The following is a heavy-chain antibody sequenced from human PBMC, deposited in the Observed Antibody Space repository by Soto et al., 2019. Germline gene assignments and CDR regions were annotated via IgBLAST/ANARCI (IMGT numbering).Heavy chain of an antibody. Sequence: EVQLLESGGGLVQPGGSLRLSCAASGFIFSHYAMTWVRQAPGEGLEWGATISASESSTYYADSVKGRFTVTRDNSRNTLYLQMNSLRAEDTAVYYCVKKYSYCSGTYLFHFDYGGQGTLVTVSS. CDR3: VKKYSYCSGTYLFHFDY. CDR2: ISASESST. D-gene: IGHD3-10*01. J-gene: IGHJ4*02. CDR1: GFIFSHYA. V-gene: IGHV3-23*01.